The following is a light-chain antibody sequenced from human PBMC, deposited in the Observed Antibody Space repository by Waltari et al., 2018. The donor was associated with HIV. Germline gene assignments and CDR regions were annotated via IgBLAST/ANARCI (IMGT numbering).Light chain of an antibody. CDR2: LGS. CDR3: MQALQTHYT. V-gene: IGKV2-28*01. CDR1: QSLLHSNGINY. Sequence: EILMTQSPPSLPVTPGKPASISCRSSQSLLHSNGINYLDWYLQKPGQSPQLLIYLGSNRASGVPDRFSGGGSGTDFTLKISRVEAEDLGGVYYCMQALQTHYTFGQGTKLELK. J-gene: IGKJ2*01.